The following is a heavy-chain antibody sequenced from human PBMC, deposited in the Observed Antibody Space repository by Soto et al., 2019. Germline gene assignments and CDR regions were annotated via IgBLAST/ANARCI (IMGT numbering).Heavy chain of an antibody. CDR3: ARHLTYCSAGSCYSDFPYYGMDV. V-gene: IGHV4-39*01. D-gene: IGHD2-15*01. CDR2: IFYSGST. Sequence: TVALTCTFYRACLDRSSISSDWICLHPKKGMEWIGSIFYSGSTYYTPSHKSRVTISVDTSKNQFSLKLSSVTAADTAVYYCARHLTYCSAGSCYSDFPYYGMDVWGQGTTGT. CDR1: RACLDRSSIS. J-gene: IGHJ6*02.